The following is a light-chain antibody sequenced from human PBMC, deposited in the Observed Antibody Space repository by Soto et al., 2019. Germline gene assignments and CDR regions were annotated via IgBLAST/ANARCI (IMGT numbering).Light chain of an antibody. CDR2: EDK. J-gene: IGLJ1*01. V-gene: IGLV3-10*01. Sequence: SYELTQPPSVSVSPGQTARITCSGDTLTRKRAFWYQQKSGQAPVLVIYEDKNRPPGIAMRFSGAKSGTMATLTNSGAQVGDEPDYYSYSTNSSGNHGVFGKGTKVTVL. CDR1: TLTRKR. CDR3: YSTNSSGNHGV.